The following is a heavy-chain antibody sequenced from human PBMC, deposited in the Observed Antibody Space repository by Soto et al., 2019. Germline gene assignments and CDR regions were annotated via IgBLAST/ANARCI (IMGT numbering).Heavy chain of an antibody. CDR3: ASGTDYVWGSYGFANDY. J-gene: IGHJ4*02. V-gene: IGHV4-30-4*01. CDR2: IYYSGST. D-gene: IGHD3-16*02. CDR1: GGSISSGDYY. Sequence: QVQLQESGPGLVKPSQTLSLTYTVSGGSISSGDYYWSWIRQPPGKGLEWIGYIYYSGSTYYNPSLKSRITISVDTSKNQLSLKLSYVTAADTAVYYCASGTDYVWGSYGFANDYWGQGTLVTVSS.